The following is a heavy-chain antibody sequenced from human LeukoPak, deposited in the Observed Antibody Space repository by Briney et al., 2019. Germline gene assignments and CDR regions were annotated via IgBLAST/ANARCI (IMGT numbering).Heavy chain of an antibody. J-gene: IGHJ5*02. CDR2: IYYSGST. V-gene: IGHV4-61*01. D-gene: IGHD2-2*01. CDR3: ARDRGYCSSTSCRVGFDP. Sequence: SETLSLTCTVSGGSISSGSYYWSWIRQPPGKGLEWIGYIYYSGSTNYNPSLKSRVTISVDTSKNQFSLKLSSVTAADTAVYYCARDRGYCSSTSCRVGFDPWGQGTLVTVSS. CDR1: GGSISSGSYY.